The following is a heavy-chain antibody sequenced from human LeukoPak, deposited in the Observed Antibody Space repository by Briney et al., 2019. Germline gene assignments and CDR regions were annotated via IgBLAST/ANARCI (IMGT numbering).Heavy chain of an antibody. Sequence: PSETLSLTCTVSGGSISSSSYYWGWIRQPPGKGLEWIGSIYYSGSTYYNPSLKSRVTISVDTSKNQFSLKLSSVTAADTAVYYCARIAVAGTYWGQGTLVTVSS. CDR2: IYYSGST. D-gene: IGHD6-19*01. CDR1: GGSISSSSYY. V-gene: IGHV4-39*07. J-gene: IGHJ4*02. CDR3: ARIAVAGTY.